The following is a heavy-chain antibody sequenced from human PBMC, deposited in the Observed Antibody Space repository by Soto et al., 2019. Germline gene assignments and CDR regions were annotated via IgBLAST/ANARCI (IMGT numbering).Heavy chain of an antibody. Sequence: QLEQSGGEVKKPGSSVKVSCKASRVAFSKFIVTWVRQAPGLGLEWVGGIITIFGTANYAQKFQGRVTITADESTSKSYIEVNNLRSDDTAVYYCAKVRYSSPMGYYYGMDVWGQETTVTVSS. CDR3: AKVRYSSPMGYYYGMDV. CDR1: RVAFSKFI. CDR2: IITIFGTA. J-gene: IGHJ6*02. D-gene: IGHD6-19*01. V-gene: IGHV1-69*01.